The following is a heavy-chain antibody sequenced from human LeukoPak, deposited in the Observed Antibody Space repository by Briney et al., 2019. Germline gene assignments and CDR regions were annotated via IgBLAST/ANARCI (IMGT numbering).Heavy chain of an antibody. CDR2: IRSSGSTI. V-gene: IGHV3-48*03. CDR3: ARGELYGAFY. D-gene: IGHD1-7*01. CDR1: GFTFSSYE. Sequence: PGGSLRLSCAASGFTFSSYEMNWVRQAPGKGLEWVSYIRSSGSTIYYADSVKGRFTISRDNAKNSLYLQMNSLRAEDTAVYYCARGELYGAFYWGQGTLVTVSS. J-gene: IGHJ4*02.